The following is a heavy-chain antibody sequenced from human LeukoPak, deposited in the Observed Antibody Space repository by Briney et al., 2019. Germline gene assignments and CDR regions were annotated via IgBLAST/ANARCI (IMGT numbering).Heavy chain of an antibody. J-gene: IGHJ3*02. CDR3: ARSSTVTTMVLAFDI. V-gene: IGHV4-59*01. CDR1: GGSISSYY. D-gene: IGHD4-17*01. CDR2: IYYSGST. Sequence: SETLSLTCTVSGGSISSYYWSWIRRPPGKGLEWIGYIYYSGSTNYNPSLKSRVTISVDTSKNQFSLKLSSVTAVDTAVYYCARSSTVTTMVLAFDIWGQGTMVTVSS.